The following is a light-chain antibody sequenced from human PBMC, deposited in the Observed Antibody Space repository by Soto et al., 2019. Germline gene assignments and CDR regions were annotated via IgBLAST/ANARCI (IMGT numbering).Light chain of an antibody. Sequence: EIVLTQSPGTLSLFPGDRATLSCRASQRLFNGYLAWFQQKPGQAPRLLIYDASSRAAGVPDRFTGGGSGTDFTLFNSGLEPDDFALYFCQQYERPPFAFGQGTKLEIK. CDR2: DAS. CDR3: QQYERPPFA. V-gene: IGKV3-20*01. CDR1: QRLFNGY. J-gene: IGKJ2*01.